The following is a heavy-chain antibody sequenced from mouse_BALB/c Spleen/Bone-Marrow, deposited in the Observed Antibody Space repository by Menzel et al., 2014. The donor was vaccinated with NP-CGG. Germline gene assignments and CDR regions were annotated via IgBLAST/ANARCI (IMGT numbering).Heavy chain of an antibody. CDR3: ARKYGDY. D-gene: IGHD2-10*02. CDR1: GYPFSSYW. V-gene: IGHV1-80*01. J-gene: IGHJ2*01. Sequence: QVQLQQSGAELVRPGSSVKISCKASGYPFSSYWMNWVKQRPGQGLEWIGQIYPGDGETNYNGKFKGNATLTADKSSSTAYMQLISLTSEVSAVYFCARKYGDYWGQGTTLTVSS. CDR2: IYPGDGET.